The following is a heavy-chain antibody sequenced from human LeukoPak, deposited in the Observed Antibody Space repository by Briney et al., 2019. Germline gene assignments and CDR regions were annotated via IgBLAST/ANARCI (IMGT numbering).Heavy chain of an antibody. CDR1: GFTFSSYS. V-gene: IGHV3-21*01. Sequence: PGGSLRLSCAASGFTFSSYSMNWVRQAPGKGLEWVSSISSSSSYIYYADSVKGRFTISRDNAKNSLYLQMNSLRAEDTAVYYCARDVNDDVVNRGYGYWGQGTLVTVSS. CDR2: ISSSSSYI. J-gene: IGHJ4*02. D-gene: IGHD6-25*01. CDR3: ARDVNDDVVNRGYGY.